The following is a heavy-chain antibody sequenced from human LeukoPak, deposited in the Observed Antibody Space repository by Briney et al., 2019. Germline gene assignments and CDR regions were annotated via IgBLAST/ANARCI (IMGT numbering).Heavy chain of an antibody. J-gene: IGHJ4*02. CDR2: ISAYNGIT. Sequence: ASVKVSCKASGYTFTSYGISWVRQAPGQGLEWMGWISAYNGITNYAQKLQGRVTMTTDTSTSTAYMELRSLRSDDTAVYYCARDHYAVDWNYVFDYWGQGTLVTVSS. D-gene: IGHD1-7*01. V-gene: IGHV1-18*01. CDR1: GYTFTSYG. CDR3: ARDHYAVDWNYVFDY.